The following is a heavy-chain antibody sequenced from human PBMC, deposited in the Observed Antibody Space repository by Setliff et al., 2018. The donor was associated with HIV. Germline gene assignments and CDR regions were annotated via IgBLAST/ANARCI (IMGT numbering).Heavy chain of an antibody. CDR2: VYNSGIT. Sequence: PSETLSLTCTVSGGSVSSPGYYWGWIRQPPGKGLEWIGRVYNSGITFKNPSLKSRVSISVDRSGNQFSLRLTSVTAADTAVYYCATCRHRPSNWFDPWGQGTVVTVSS. V-gene: IGHV4-39*07. CDR3: ATCRHRPSNWFDP. CDR1: GGSVSSPGYY. J-gene: IGHJ5*02.